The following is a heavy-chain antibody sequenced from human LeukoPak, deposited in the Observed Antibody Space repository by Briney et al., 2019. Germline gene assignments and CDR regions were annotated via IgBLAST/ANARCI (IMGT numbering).Heavy chain of an antibody. Sequence: SETLSLTCAVSGYSISSGYYWGWIRQPPGKGLEWIGSIYHSGSTYYNPSLKSRVTISVDTSKNQFSLKLSYVTAADTAVYYCARLAAAGTFYFDYWGQGTLVTVSS. D-gene: IGHD6-13*01. CDR1: GYSISSGYY. CDR3: ARLAAAGTFYFDY. J-gene: IGHJ4*02. CDR2: IYHSGST. V-gene: IGHV4-38-2*01.